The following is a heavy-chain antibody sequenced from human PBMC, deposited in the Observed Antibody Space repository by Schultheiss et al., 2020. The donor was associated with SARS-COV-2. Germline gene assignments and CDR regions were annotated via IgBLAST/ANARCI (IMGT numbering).Heavy chain of an antibody. D-gene: IGHD1-26*01. Sequence: GSLRLSCAVYGGSFSGYYWSWIRQPPGKGLEWIGEINHSGSTNYNPSLKSRVTISVDTSKNQFSLKLSSVTAADTAVYYCARGWGGAYFPPQWGQGTLVTVS. CDR1: GGSFSGYY. J-gene: IGHJ4*02. CDR2: INHSGST. CDR3: ARGWGGAYFPPQ. V-gene: IGHV4-34*01.